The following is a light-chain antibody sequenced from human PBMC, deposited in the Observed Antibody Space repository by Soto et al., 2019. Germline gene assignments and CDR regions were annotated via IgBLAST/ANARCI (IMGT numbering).Light chain of an antibody. J-gene: IGKJ5*01. CDR3: QQYNSWTSLT. CDR1: QSGNRN. CDR2: AAS. V-gene: IGKV3-15*01. Sequence: EILLTQSPATLSVSPGERATLSCRSSQSGNRNLGWYQQKPGQAPRLLIFAASTRAPGIPARFSGSGSGTKFTLTIRGLQSEVFAVYYCQQYNSWTSLTCGRGTRLEVK.